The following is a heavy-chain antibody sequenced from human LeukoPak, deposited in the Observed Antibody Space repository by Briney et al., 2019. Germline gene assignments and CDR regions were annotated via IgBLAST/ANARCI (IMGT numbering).Heavy chain of an antibody. D-gene: IGHD3-10*01. V-gene: IGHV3-21*01. CDR1: GFTFSTYT. CDR3: AREPMVRGVNTDAFDI. J-gene: IGHJ3*02. CDR2: ISSSNSYI. Sequence: GGSLRLSCAASGFTFSTYTMNWVRQAPGKGLEWVSSISSSNSYIYYADSVRGRFTISRDNAKKSLYLQMNSLRAEDTAVYYCAREPMVRGVNTDAFDIWGQGTMVTVPS.